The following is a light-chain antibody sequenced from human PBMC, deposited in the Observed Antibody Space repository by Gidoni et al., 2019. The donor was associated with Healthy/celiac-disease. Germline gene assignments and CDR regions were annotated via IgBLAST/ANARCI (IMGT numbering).Light chain of an antibody. J-gene: IGKJ1*01. Sequence: EIVLTQSPGTLSLSPGERATLSCRASQSVSSSYLAWYQQKPGQAPRLLIYGASSRATGIPDRFRGSGSGTDFTLTISRLEPEEFAVYYCQQYGSSRTFGQGTKVEIK. CDR2: GAS. V-gene: IGKV3-20*01. CDR3: QQYGSSRT. CDR1: QSVSSSY.